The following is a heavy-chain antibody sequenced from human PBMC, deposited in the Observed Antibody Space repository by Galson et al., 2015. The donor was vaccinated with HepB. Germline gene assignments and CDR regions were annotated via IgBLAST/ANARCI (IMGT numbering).Heavy chain of an antibody. D-gene: IGHD3-22*01. V-gene: IGHV1-69*02. CDR1: GGTFSSYT. J-gene: IGHJ2*01. Sequence: SVKVSCKASGGTFSSYTISWVRQAPGQGLEWMGRIIPILGIANYAQKFQGRVTITADKSTSTAYMELSSLRSEDTAVYYCAAPYYDSSGYYRRWYFGLWGRGTLVTVSS. CDR2: IIPILGIA. CDR3: AAPYYDSSGYYRRWYFGL.